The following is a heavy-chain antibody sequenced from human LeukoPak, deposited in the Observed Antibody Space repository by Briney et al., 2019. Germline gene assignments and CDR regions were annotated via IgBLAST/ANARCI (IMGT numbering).Heavy chain of an antibody. CDR1: GGTFSSYA. Sequence: GASVRVSCKASGGTFSSYAISWVRQAPGQGLEWMGWINPNTGGTNYAQNFQGRVPMTRDTSISSAYMELTRLRSDDTAVYYCARPRVEMATVAALDIWGQGTVVTVSS. CDR2: INPNTGGT. D-gene: IGHD5-24*01. CDR3: ARPRVEMATVAALDI. J-gene: IGHJ3*02. V-gene: IGHV1-2*02.